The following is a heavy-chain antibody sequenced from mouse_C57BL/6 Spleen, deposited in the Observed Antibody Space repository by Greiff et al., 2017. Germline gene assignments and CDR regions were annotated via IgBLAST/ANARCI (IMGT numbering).Heavy chain of an antibody. D-gene: IGHD2-4*01. CDR3: ARQGDYDEERFAY. Sequence: EVQLQESGAELVRPGSSVKMSCKTSEYTFTSYGINWVKQRPGQGLEWIGYIYIGNGYTAYNEQFKGKATLTSDTSSSTAYMQLSSLTSEDSAIYVCARQGDYDEERFAYWGQGTLVTVSA. V-gene: IGHV1-58*01. CDR2: IYIGNGYT. CDR1: EYTFTSYG. J-gene: IGHJ3*01.